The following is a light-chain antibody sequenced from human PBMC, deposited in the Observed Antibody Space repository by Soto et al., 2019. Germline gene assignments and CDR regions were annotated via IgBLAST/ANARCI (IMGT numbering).Light chain of an antibody. V-gene: IGLV2-14*01. Sequence: QSALTQPASVSGSPGQSITISCSGTSSDIGAYDYVSWYQQHPGRAPKLIIYEVSNRPSGVSNRFSGSKSGNTASLTISGLRAEDEADYYCSSYTSSSTLDVFGTGTKVTVL. CDR1: SSDIGAYDY. CDR2: EVS. CDR3: SSYTSSSTLDV. J-gene: IGLJ1*01.